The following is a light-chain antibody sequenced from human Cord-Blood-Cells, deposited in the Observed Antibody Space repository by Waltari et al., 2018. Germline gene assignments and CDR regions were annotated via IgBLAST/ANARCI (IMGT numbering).Light chain of an antibody. Sequence: GSPGQSITISCTGTSSDVGSYNLVSWYQQHPGKAPKLMIYEGSKRPSGVSNRFSGSKSGNTASLTISGLQAEDEADYYCCSYAGSSTFHVVFGGGTKLTVL. J-gene: IGLJ2*01. CDR3: CSYAGSSTFHVV. V-gene: IGLV2-23*03. CDR1: SSDVGSYNL. CDR2: EGS.